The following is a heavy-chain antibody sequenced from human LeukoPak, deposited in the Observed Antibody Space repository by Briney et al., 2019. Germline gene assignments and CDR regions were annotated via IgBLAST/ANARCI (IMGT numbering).Heavy chain of an antibody. V-gene: IGHV4-59*01. J-gene: IGHJ5*02. CDR3: ARSAVVAANNWFDP. Sequence: PSETLSLTCTVSGGSISSYYWSWIRQPPGKGLEWIGYIYYSGSTNYNPSLKSRVTISVDTSKNQFSLKLSSVTAADTAVYYCARSAVVAANNWFDPWGQGTLVTVSS. CDR2: IYYSGST. CDR1: GGSISSYY. D-gene: IGHD2-15*01.